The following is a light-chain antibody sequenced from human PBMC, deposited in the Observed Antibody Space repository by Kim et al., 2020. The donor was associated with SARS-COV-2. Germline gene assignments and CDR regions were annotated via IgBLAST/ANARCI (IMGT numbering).Light chain of an antibody. J-gene: IGKJ4*01. CDR2: DAS. CDR1: QRIGTS. Sequence: SPGERATLSCRASQRIGTSLAWYQQRPGQAPRLLVYDASNRATGVPDRFSGSGSGTDFTLTISGLEPEDFSTYYCQQRDSWPPAVTFGGGTKLEIK. CDR3: QQRDSWPPAVT. V-gene: IGKV3-11*01.